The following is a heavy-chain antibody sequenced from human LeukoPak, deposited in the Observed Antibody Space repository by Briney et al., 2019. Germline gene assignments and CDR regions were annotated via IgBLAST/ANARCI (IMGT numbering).Heavy chain of an antibody. V-gene: IGHV4-39*01. D-gene: IGHD6-13*01. CDR3: ARLRMQQLASSYYMDV. Sequence: SETLSLTCTVSGDSVTTTNFYWGWIRQAPGKGLEWIGSLYYGVNTYYKPSLKSRVTISVDTSLNQFSLILTSVTAADTGVYYCARLRMQQLASSYYMDVWGKGTTVTVSS. CDR1: GDSVTTTNFY. J-gene: IGHJ6*03. CDR2: LYYGVNT.